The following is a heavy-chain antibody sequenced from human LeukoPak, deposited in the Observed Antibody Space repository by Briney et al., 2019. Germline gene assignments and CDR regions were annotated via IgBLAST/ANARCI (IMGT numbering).Heavy chain of an antibody. V-gene: IGHV1-69*05. J-gene: IGHJ5*02. D-gene: IGHD6-19*01. CDR3: SREGQQWLVQNWFDP. CDR1: GCTFSSYA. CDR2: IIPIFGTA. Sequence: SVKVSCKASGCTFSSYAISWVRQAPGQGLEWMGGIIPIFGTANYAQKFQGRVTITTDESTSTAYMELSSLRSEDTAVYYCSREGQQWLVQNWFDPWGQGTLVTVSS.